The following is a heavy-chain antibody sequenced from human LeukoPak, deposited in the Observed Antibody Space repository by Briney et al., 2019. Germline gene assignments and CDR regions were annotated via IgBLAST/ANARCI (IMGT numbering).Heavy chain of an antibody. V-gene: IGHV3-23*01. D-gene: IGHD6-13*01. CDR1: GFTFSTYA. CDR3: ARSYSGSSWQIDY. Sequence: AGGSLRLSCAASGFTFSTYAMTWVRQAPGKGLEWVSTITNTGSNTYYADSVKGRFTISRDNAENTLYLQMNSLRAEDTAVYYCARSYSGSSWQIDYWGQGTLVTVSS. CDR2: ITNTGSNT. J-gene: IGHJ4*02.